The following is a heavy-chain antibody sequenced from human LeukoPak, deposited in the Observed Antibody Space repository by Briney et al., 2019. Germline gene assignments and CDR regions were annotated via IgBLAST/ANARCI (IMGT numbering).Heavy chain of an antibody. Sequence: WASVKVSCKASGYTFTVYYMHWVRQAPGQGLEWMGWINPNSGGTNYAQKFQGWVNMTRDTSISTAYMELSRLRSDDTAVYYCAIPLGRYYYGSGSFSDAFDIWGRGTMVTVSS. CDR2: INPNSGGT. CDR1: GYTFTVYY. V-gene: IGHV1-2*04. CDR3: AIPLGRYYYGSGSFSDAFDI. J-gene: IGHJ3*02. D-gene: IGHD3-10*01.